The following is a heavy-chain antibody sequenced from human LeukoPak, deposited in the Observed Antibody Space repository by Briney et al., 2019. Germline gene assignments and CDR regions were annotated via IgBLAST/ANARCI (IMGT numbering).Heavy chain of an antibody. CDR1: GGSISSGSSY. Sequence: SETLSLTCTVSGGSISSGSSYWSWIRQPPGKGLEWIGEINHSGSTNYNPSLKSRVTISVDTSKNQFSLKLSSVTAADTAVYYCARGTTAFDYWGQGTLVTVSS. CDR2: INHSGST. CDR3: ARGTTAFDY. J-gene: IGHJ4*02. D-gene: IGHD4-17*01. V-gene: IGHV4-39*07.